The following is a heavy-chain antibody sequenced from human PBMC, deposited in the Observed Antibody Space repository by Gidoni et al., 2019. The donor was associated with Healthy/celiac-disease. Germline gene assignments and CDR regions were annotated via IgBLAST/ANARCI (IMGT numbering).Heavy chain of an antibody. CDR1: GFTFSSYA. J-gene: IGHJ6*02. CDR3: VKGSEPDYYGSGSYYYYGMDV. V-gene: IGHV3-64D*06. CDR2: ISSNGGST. D-gene: IGHD3-10*01. Sequence: EVQLVESGGGLVQPGGSLRLSCSASGFTFSSYAMPWVRQAPGKGLEYVSAISSNGGSTYYADSVKGRFTISRDNSKNTLYLQMSSLRAEDTAVYYCVKGSEPDYYGSGSYYYYGMDVWGQGTTVTVSS.